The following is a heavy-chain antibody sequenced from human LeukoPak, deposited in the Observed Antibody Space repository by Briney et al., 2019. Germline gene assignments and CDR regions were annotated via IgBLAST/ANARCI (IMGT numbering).Heavy chain of an antibody. CDR1: GYTFTSYD. D-gene: IGHD1-1*01. J-gene: IGHJ5*02. V-gene: IGHV1-8*01. Sequence: GASVKVSCKASGYTFTSYDINWVRQATGQGLEWMGWMNPNSGNTGYAQKFQGRVTITTDESTSTAYMELSSLRSEDTAVYYCARVSWMRSQPAHWFDPWGQGTLVTVSS. CDR2: MNPNSGNT. CDR3: ARVSWMRSQPAHWFDP.